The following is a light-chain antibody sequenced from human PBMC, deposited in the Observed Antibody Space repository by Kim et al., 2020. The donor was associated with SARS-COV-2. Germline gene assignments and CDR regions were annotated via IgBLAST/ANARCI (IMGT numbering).Light chain of an antibody. J-gene: IGLJ2*01. Sequence: GHTVRITVHGDSLRNYYASWYQQKRGQAPVLVIYPKNNLPSGIPDLFSGASSGNTASLTITGAQAEDEADYYCKSRDSSGNLLVFGGGTQLTVL. CDR3: KSRDSSGNLLV. V-gene: IGLV3-19*01. CDR2: PKN. CDR1: SLRNYY.